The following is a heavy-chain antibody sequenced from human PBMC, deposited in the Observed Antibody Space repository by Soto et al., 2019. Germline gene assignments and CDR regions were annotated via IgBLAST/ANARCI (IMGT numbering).Heavy chain of an antibody. Sequence: QITLKESGPTLVIPTQTLTLTCTFSGFSLSTSGVGVGWIRQPPGKALEWLALIYWDDDKRYSPSLRKRLTVTKDTSKNEVVLTMTKMDPVDTATYYCAHRRPAPGTWYFHHWGQGTLVTVSS. V-gene: IGHV2-5*02. CDR2: IYWDDDK. CDR1: GFSLSTSGVG. CDR3: AHRRPAPGTWYFHH. D-gene: IGHD6-13*01. J-gene: IGHJ1*01.